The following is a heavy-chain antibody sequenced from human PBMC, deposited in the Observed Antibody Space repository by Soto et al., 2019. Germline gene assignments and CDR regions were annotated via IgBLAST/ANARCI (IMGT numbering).Heavy chain of an antibody. CDR1: AFTFRNYW. V-gene: IGHV3-7*04. Sequence: EVQLAESGGGLVQSGGSLRLSCAASAFTFRNYWMTWVRQAPGKGLESVAKIKEDGSEKYYVDSVKGRFTISRDNARDSVYLQMNSLTIEDTAMYYCARASSSTSGAIDYWGQGTLVTVSS. J-gene: IGHJ4*02. D-gene: IGHD2-2*01. CDR2: IKEDGSEK. CDR3: ARASSSTSGAIDY.